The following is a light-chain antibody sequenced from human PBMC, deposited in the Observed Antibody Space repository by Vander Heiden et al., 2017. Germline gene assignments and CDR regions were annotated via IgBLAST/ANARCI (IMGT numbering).Light chain of an antibody. V-gene: IGLV6-57*01. J-gene: IGLJ3*02. CDR1: SGSIASYY. Sequence: NFMLTQPHSVSESPGKTVTISCTRSSGSIASYYVQWYQQRPGSSPTTVIYEDNQRPSGVPDRFSGSIDRSSNSASLTISGLKTEHEADYYCQSYDSSNQVFGGGTKLTVL. CDR3: QSYDSSNQV. CDR2: EDN.